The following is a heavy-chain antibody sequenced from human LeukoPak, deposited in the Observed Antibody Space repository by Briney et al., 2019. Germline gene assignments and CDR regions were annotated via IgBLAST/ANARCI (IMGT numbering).Heavy chain of an antibody. J-gene: IGHJ4*02. CDR1: GGSFSGYY. CDR2: INHSGST. Sequence: PSETPSLTCAVYGGSFSGYYWSWIRQPPGKGLEWIGEINHSGSTNYNPSLKSRVTISVDTSKNQFSLKLSSVTAADTAVYYCARGGPRYCSGGSCYFGYWGQGTLVTVSS. V-gene: IGHV4-34*01. CDR3: ARGGPRYCSGGSCYFGY. D-gene: IGHD2-15*01.